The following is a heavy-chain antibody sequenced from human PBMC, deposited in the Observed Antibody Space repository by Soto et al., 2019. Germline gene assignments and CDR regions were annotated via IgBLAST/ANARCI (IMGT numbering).Heavy chain of an antibody. D-gene: IGHD4-17*01. CDR1: GGSFSGYY. CDR3: VRVGVRDGDYGVSRFDP. Sequence: QVQLQQWGAGLLKPSETLSLTCAVYGGSFSGYYWSWIRQPPGKGLEWIGEINHSGTTNYNPSLKSRVTISVDTSKNQFSLKLSSVTAADTAVYYCVRVGVRDGDYGVSRFDPWGQGTLVTVSS. J-gene: IGHJ5*02. CDR2: INHSGTT. V-gene: IGHV4-34*01.